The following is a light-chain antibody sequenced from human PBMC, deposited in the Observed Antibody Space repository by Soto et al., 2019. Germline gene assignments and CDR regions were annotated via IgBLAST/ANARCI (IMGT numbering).Light chain of an antibody. V-gene: IGLV4-69*01. CDR2: LNSDGSH. CDR1: SGHSSYA. Sequence: QTVVTQSPSASASLGASVKLTCTLSSGHSSYAIAWHQQQPEKGPRYLMKLNSDGSHSKGDGTPDRFSGSSSGAERYLTISSLQSEDEADYYCQTWGTGIHVFGTGTKLTVL. CDR3: QTWGTGIHV. J-gene: IGLJ1*01.